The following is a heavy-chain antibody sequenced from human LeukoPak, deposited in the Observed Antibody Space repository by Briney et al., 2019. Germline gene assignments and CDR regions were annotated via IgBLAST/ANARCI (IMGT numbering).Heavy chain of an antibody. V-gene: IGHV3-30*02. CDR1: GFAFSTYG. Sequence: PGGSLRLSCVASGFAFSTYGMHWVRQAPGKGLEWVAYVRSDGSHDSYADSVTGRFTISRVNSKNTLFLQMNSLRAEDTSMYYCAKDARSFDWLFDHWGQGILVTVSS. CDR2: VRSDGSHD. D-gene: IGHD3-9*01. J-gene: IGHJ4*02. CDR3: AKDARSFDWLFDH.